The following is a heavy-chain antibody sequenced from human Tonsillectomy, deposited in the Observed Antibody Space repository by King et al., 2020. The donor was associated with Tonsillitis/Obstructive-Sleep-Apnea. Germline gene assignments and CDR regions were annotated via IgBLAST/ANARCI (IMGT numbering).Heavy chain of an antibody. CDR2: INPDSGGT. J-gene: IGHJ4*02. CDR3: ARDPPETDYFDY. CDR1: GYTFTGYY. V-gene: IGHV1-2*02. Sequence: QLVQSGTEVKKPGASVKASCKASGYTFTGYYIHWIRQAPGQGLEWMGWINPDSGGTNYAQKFQGRVTMARDTSISTAYMELSSLGFDDTAVYYCARDPPETDYFDYWGQGTLVTVSS. D-gene: IGHD1-1*01.